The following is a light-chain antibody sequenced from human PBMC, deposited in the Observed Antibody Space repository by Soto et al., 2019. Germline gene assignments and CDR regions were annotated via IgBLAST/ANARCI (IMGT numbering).Light chain of an antibody. CDR3: MQSLQPPIT. CDR2: LDS. Sequence: DIVLTQSPLTLPVSLGEPASISCRASRRLLQSNGYNYLDWFLQKPGQSPQLLVYLDSNRASGVPGRFSGSGSGTDFTLKISRVEAEDVGVYYCMQSLQPPITFGQGTRLES. V-gene: IGKV2-28*01. CDR1: RRLLQSNGYNY. J-gene: IGKJ2*01.